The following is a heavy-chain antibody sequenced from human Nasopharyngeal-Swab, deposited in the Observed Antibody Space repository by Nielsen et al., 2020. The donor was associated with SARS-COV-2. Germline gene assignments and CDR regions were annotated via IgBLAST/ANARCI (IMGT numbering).Heavy chain of an antibody. CDR3: ARDLSYYDSSGYPGDY. J-gene: IGHJ4*02. D-gene: IGHD3-22*01. V-gene: IGHV3-30-3*01. CDR2: ISYDGSNK. Sequence: WIRQPPGKGLEWVAVISYDGSNKYYADSVKGRFTISRDNSKNTLYLQMNSLRAEDTAVYYCARDLSYYDSSGYPGDYWGQGTLGTVSS.